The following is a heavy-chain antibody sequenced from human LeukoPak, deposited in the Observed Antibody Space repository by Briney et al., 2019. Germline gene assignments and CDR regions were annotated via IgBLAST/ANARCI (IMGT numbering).Heavy chain of an antibody. Sequence: GGSLRLSCAASGFTFDDYAMHWVRQAPGKGLEWVSLISGDGGSTYYADSVKGRFTISRDNSKNTLYLQMNSLRAEDTAVYYCAKDRRSNWESYNWFDPWGQGTLVTVSS. CDR1: GFTFDDYA. D-gene: IGHD7-27*01. V-gene: IGHV3-43*02. J-gene: IGHJ5*02. CDR3: AKDRRSNWESYNWFDP. CDR2: ISGDGGST.